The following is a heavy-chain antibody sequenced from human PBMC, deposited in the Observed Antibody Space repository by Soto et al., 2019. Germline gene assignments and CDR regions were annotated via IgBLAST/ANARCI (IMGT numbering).Heavy chain of an antibody. CDR2: IRSKAYGGTT. D-gene: IGHD2-15*01. V-gene: IGHV3-49*03. J-gene: IGHJ4*02. CDR1: GFTFGDYA. Sequence: GGSLRLSCTASGFTFGDYAMSWFRQAPGKGLEWVGFIRSKAYGGTTEYAASVKGRFTISRDDSKSIAYLQMNSLKTEDTAVYYCTRGKDIVVVVAATPGGYYFDYWGQGTLVTVSS. CDR3: TRGKDIVVVVAATPGGYYFDY.